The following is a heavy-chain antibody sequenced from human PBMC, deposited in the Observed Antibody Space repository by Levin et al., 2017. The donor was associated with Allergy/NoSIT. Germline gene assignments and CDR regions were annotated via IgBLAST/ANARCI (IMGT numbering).Heavy chain of an antibody. CDR1: GGSISSYY. CDR3: ARSAHVTVIPAAIFAFDP. V-gene: IGHV4-59*08. J-gene: IGHJ5*02. CDR2: IHYTGYT. D-gene: IGHD2-2*01. Sequence: SETLSLTCTVSGGSISSYYWSWIRQSPGKRPEWIGYIHYTGYTNYSPSLKSRVTISLDTSKNQFSLKLTSVTAADPAVYSCARSAHVTVIPAAIFAFDPWGQGILVTVSS.